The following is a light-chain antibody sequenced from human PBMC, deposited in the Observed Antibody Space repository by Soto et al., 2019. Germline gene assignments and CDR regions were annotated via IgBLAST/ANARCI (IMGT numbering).Light chain of an antibody. Sequence: DIQMTQSPSTVSASVGDAVTITCRASQSISTWLARYQQKPGKAPNLLIYDASTLESGGPSGFSGSGSGTEFTLTISSLQTDDSATYYCQQYNSYPYTFGQGTKLEIK. J-gene: IGKJ2*01. CDR1: QSISTW. V-gene: IGKV1-5*01. CDR2: DAS. CDR3: QQYNSYPYT.